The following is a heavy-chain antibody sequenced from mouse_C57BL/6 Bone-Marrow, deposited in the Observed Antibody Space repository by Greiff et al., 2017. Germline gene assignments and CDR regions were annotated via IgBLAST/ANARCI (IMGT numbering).Heavy chain of an antibody. D-gene: IGHD2-2*01. CDR2: IYPRSGNT. CDR1: GYTFTSYG. V-gene: IGHV1-81*01. Sequence: VQLQQSGAELARPGASVKLSCKASGYTFTSYGISWVKQRTGQGLEWIGEIYPRSGNTYYNEKFKGKATLTADKSSSTAYMALRSLTSEDSAVYFCARGGGVMVTTSFAYWGQGTLVTVSA. CDR3: ARGGGVMVTTSFAY. J-gene: IGHJ3*01.